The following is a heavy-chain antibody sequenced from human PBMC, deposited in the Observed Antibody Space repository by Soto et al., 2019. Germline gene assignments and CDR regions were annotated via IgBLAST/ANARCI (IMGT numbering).Heavy chain of an antibody. J-gene: IGHJ6*02. CDR3: ARSPPVDCSSTSCYPYYYYGMDV. Sequence: GESLKISCKGSGYSFTSYWIGWVRQMPGKGLEWMGRIDPSDSYTNYSPSFQGHVTISADKSISTAYLQWSSLKASDTAMYYCARSPPVDCSSTSCYPYYYYGMDVWGQGTKVTVSS. CDR2: IDPSDSYT. V-gene: IGHV5-10-1*01. D-gene: IGHD2-2*01. CDR1: GYSFTSYW.